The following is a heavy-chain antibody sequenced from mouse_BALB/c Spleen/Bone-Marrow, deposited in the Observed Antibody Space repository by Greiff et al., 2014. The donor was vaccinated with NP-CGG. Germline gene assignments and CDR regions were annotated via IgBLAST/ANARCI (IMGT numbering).Heavy chain of an antibody. CDR1: GFTFTDYF. V-gene: IGHV7-3*02. J-gene: IGHJ2*01. CDR2: IRNKANGYTT. Sequence: EVKLVESGGGSVQPGGSLRLSCATSGFTFTDYFMTWVRQPPGKALEWLGFIRNKANGYTTEYSASVKGRFTISRNNSQSILYLQMNTLRAEDSATYYCARGYYDDYWGQGTTLTVSS. D-gene: IGHD2-4*01. CDR3: ARGYYDDY.